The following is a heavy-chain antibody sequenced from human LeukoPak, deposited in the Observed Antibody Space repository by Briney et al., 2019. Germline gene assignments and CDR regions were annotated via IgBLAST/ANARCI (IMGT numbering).Heavy chain of an antibody. D-gene: IGHD3-9*01. CDR2: ISVNGDST. CDR3: AKGVSRYFDFEY. Sequence: GGSLRLSCAASGFTLSNYAMSWVRQAPGKGLEWVSAISVNGDSTYYADFVKGRFTISRDNSKNTLYLQMNSLRAEDTAVYYCAKGVSRYFDFEYWGQGTLVTVSS. J-gene: IGHJ4*02. V-gene: IGHV3-23*01. CDR1: GFTLSNYA.